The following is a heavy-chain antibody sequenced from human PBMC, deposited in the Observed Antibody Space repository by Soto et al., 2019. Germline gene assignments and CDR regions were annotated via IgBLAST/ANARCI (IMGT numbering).Heavy chain of an antibody. J-gene: IGHJ6*02. V-gene: IGHV3-33*01. CDR1: GFTFSSYG. CDR3: ARDGPTVTTMGLSYYYYYGMDV. CDR2: IWYDGSNK. D-gene: IGHD4-4*01. Sequence: GGSLRLSCAASGFTFSSYGMHWVRQAPGKGLEWVAVIWYDGSNKYYADSVKGRFTISRDNSKNTLYLQMNSLRAEDTAVYYCARDGPTVTTMGLSYYYYYGMDVWGQGTTVTVSS.